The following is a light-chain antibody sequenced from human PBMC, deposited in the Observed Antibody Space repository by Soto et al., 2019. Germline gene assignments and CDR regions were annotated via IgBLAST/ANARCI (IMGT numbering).Light chain of an antibody. Sequence: QSALTQPASVSGSPRQSITISCTGTSSDVGSYNLVSWYQQHPGKAPKLMIYEGSKRPSGVSNRFSGSKSGNTASLTISGLQAEDEADYYCCSYAVSSTWVFGTGTKLTVL. CDR2: EGS. CDR1: SSDVGSYNL. J-gene: IGLJ1*01. V-gene: IGLV2-23*01. CDR3: CSYAVSSTWV.